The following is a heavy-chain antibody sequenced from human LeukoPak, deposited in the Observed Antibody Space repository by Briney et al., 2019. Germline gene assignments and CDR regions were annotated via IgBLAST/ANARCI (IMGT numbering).Heavy chain of an antibody. V-gene: IGHV3-30*04. CDR3: AKVYRIAAPDY. CDR1: GFTFSSYA. Sequence: GGSLRLSCATSGFTFSSYAMHWVRQAPGKGLEWVAVISYDGSNKYYADSVKGRFTISRDNSRNTLYLQMNSLRAEDTAVYYCAKVYRIAAPDYWGQGTLVTVSS. D-gene: IGHD6-6*01. J-gene: IGHJ4*02. CDR2: ISYDGSNK.